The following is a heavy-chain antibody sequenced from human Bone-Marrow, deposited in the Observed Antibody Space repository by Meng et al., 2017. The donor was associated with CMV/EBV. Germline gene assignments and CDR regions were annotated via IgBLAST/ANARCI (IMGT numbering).Heavy chain of an antibody. CDR1: GVTFSSYS. Sequence: GGSLTLSCAASGVTFSSYSMNWVRQAPGKGLEWVSSISSSSSYIYYADSVKGRFTISRDNAKNSLYLQMNSLRAEDSAVYYCARDGLKLGDCSSTSCQYHYYYYGMDVWGQGTTVTVSS. D-gene: IGHD2-2*01. V-gene: IGHV3-21*01. CDR3: ARDGLKLGDCSSTSCQYHYYYYGMDV. CDR2: ISSSSSYI. J-gene: IGHJ6*02.